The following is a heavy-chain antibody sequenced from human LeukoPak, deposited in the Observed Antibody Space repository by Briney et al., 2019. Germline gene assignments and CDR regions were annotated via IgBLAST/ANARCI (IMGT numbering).Heavy chain of an antibody. Sequence: QPGGSLRLSCAASGFTSSSYALNWVRQAPGKGLEWVATVSGSGDRMYHADSVKGRFTISRDNSKNTIYLQMNSLRAEDTALYYCAKAAEAPGFDFWGQGTLVTVSS. CDR3: AKAAEAPGFDF. J-gene: IGHJ4*02. D-gene: IGHD1-1*01. V-gene: IGHV3-23*01. CDR1: GFTSSSYA. CDR2: VSGSGDRM.